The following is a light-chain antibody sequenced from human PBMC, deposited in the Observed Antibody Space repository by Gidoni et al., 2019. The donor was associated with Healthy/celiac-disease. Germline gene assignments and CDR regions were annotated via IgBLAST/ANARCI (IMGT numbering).Light chain of an antibody. J-gene: IGLJ2*01. CDR1: ISNIGSNY. V-gene: IGLV1-47*01. CDR3: AAWDDSLSGPDVV. CDR2: RNN. Sequence: QSVLTQPPSASGTPGQRVTISCSGSISNIGSNYVYWYQQLPGTAPKLLIYRNNQRPSGVPDRFSGSKSGTSASLAISGLRSEDEADYYCAAWDDSLSGPDVVFGGGTKLTVL.